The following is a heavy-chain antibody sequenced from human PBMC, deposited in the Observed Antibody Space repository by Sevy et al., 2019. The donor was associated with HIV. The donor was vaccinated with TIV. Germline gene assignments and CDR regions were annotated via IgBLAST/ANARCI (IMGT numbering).Heavy chain of an antibody. CDR3: ARGPYHHDSSGSWTDY. V-gene: IGHV1-69*13. D-gene: IGHD3-22*01. CDR2: IIPIFGTA. CDR1: GGTFSSYA. Sequence: ASVKVSCKASGGTFSSYAISWVRQAPGQGLEWMGGIIPIFGTANYEQKFQGRVTLTADESTSTAYMELSSLRSEDTAVYYCARGPYHHDSSGSWTDYWGQGTLVTVSS. J-gene: IGHJ4*02.